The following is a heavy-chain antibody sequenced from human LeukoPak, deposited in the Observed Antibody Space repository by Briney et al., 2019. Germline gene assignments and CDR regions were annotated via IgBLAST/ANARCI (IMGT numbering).Heavy chain of an antibody. Sequence: SVTVSFKASGGTFSSYAISWVRQAPGQGLEWMGGIIPIFGTANYAQKFQGRVTITTDESTSTAYMELSSLRSEDTAVYYCARGRSGYSYGQAPYDYWGQGTLVTVSS. CDR3: ARGRSGYSYGQAPYDY. V-gene: IGHV1-69*05. CDR1: GGTFSSYA. CDR2: IIPIFGTA. D-gene: IGHD5-18*01. J-gene: IGHJ4*02.